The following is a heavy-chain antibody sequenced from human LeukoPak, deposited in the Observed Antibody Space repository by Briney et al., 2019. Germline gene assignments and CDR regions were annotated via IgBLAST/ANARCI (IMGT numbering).Heavy chain of an antibody. D-gene: IGHD4-17*01. J-gene: IGHJ4*02. CDR1: GFTLSSYW. CDR3: ARDRPTVTTTLGFDY. CDR2: IKQDGSEK. Sequence: GGSLRLSCAASGFTLSSYWMSWVRQAPGKGLEWVANIKQDGSEKYYVDSVKGRFTISRDNAKNSLYLQMNSLRAEDTAVYYCARDRPTVTTTLGFDYWGQGTLVTVSS. V-gene: IGHV3-7*01.